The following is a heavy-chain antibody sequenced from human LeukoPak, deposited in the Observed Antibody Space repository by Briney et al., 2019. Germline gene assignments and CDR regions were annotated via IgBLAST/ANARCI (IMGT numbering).Heavy chain of an antibody. CDR1: GGTFSSYD. CDR2: MNPNSGNT. CDR3: ARAVVPAAIGWFDP. Sequence: ASVKVSCKASGGTFSSYDINWVRQATGQGLEWMGWMNPNSGNTGYAQKFQGRVTITRNTSISTAYMELSSLRSEDTAVYYCARAVVPAAIGWFDPWGQGTLVTVSS. D-gene: IGHD2-2*02. J-gene: IGHJ5*02. V-gene: IGHV1-8*03.